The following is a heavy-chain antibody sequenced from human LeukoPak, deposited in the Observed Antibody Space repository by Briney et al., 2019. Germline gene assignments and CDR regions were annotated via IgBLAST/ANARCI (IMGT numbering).Heavy chain of an antibody. CDR3: AKGALGKCSGGSCYPLDY. J-gene: IGHJ4*02. CDR1: GSTFSSYA. Sequence: GGSLRLSCAAAGSTFSSYAMAWVRQSPGKGLEWVSCITGGGKYTYHTDSVKGRFTISRDNSKNTLYLQMNSLRVEDTAVYYCAKGALGKCSGGSCYPLDYWGQGTLVTVSS. D-gene: IGHD2-15*01. CDR2: ITGGGKYT. V-gene: IGHV3-23*01.